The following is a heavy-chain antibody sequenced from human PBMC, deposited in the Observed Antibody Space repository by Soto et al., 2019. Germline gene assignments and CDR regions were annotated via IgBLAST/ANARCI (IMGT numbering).Heavy chain of an antibody. Sequence: PGGSLRLSCAASGFTFSSYAMSWVRQAPGKGLEWVSGISGSDDSTWYADSVKGRFSSSRDNSKNTLYLQMNGLRAEDTALYYCAKVGPVVGTTQYYFDYWGQGTQVTVS. D-gene: IGHD1-26*01. CDR3: AKVGPVVGTTQYYFDY. CDR2: ISGSDDST. CDR1: GFTFSSYA. V-gene: IGHV3-23*01. J-gene: IGHJ4*02.